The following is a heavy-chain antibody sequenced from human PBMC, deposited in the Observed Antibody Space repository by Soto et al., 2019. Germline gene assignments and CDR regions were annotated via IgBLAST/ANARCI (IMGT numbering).Heavy chain of an antibody. CDR2: IYYSGST. V-gene: IGHV4-59*08. CDR3: ARQGVAQGSWVLDY. Sequence: SETLSLTCTVSGGSISSYYWSWIRQPPGKGLEWIGYIYYSGSTNYNPSLKSRVTISVDTSKNQFALKLSSVTAADTAVYYCARQGVAQGSWVLDYGGQGTLVTVSS. D-gene: IGHD6-13*01. CDR1: GGSISSYY. J-gene: IGHJ4*02.